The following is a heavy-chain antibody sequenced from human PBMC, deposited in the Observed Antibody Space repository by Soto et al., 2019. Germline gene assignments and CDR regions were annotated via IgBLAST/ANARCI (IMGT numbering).Heavy chain of an antibody. CDR1: GGTFGSYA. J-gene: IGHJ4*02. CDR3: ATALGCRSTSCTLDY. D-gene: IGHD2-2*01. CDR2: IIPVSGAA. Sequence: QVQLVQSGAEVKKPGSSVKVSCKASGGTFGSYAFSWVRQAPGQGLEWMGGIIPVSGAAHYAQKFRGRVTITADESTSTAYMELSSLSSKDTDVYYCATALGCRSTSCTLDYWGQGTRVIVSS. V-gene: IGHV1-69*01.